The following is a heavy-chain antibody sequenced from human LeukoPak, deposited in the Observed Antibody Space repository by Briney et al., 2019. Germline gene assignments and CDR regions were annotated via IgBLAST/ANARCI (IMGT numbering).Heavy chain of an antibody. J-gene: IGHJ4*02. CDR1: GFTFSSYA. CDR2: ISGSGGST. V-gene: IGHV3-23*01. CDR3: AKGGRLWSTFDY. Sequence: GGSLRLSCAASGFTFSSYAMSWVRQAPGKGLEWVSAISGSGGSTYYADSVKGRFTISRDNSKNTLYLQMNGLRAEDTAVYYCAKGGRLWSTFDYWGQGTLVTVSS. D-gene: IGHD5-18*01.